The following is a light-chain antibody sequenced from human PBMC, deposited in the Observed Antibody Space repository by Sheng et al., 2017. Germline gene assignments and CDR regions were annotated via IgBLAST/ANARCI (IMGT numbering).Light chain of an antibody. V-gene: IGKV1-8*01. CDR2: AVS. CDR1: EDITTY. Sequence: AIRMTQSPSSLAASTGDRVTITCRASEDITTYLAWYQQKPGKAPKLLIYAVSTLQRGVPSRFSGSGSATDFTLTISRLQSEDFATYYCQQYYSFPSFGQGTKVDIK. CDR3: QQYYSFPS. J-gene: IGKJ1*01.